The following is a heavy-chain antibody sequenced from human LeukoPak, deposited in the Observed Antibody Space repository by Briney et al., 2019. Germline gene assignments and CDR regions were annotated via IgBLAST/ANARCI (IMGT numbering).Heavy chain of an antibody. CDR1: GYTFTSYD. J-gene: IGHJ3*02. V-gene: IGHV1-69*05. Sequence: ASVKVSCKASGYTFTSYDINWVRQATGQGLEWMGGIIPIFGTANYAQKFQGRVTITTDESTSTAYMELSSLRSEDTAVYYCAREMATHRGYAFDIWGQGTMVTVSS. D-gene: IGHD5-24*01. CDR2: IIPIFGTA. CDR3: AREMATHRGYAFDI.